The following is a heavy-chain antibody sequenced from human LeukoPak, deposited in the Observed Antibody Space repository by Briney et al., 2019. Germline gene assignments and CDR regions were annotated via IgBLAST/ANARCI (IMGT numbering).Heavy chain of an antibody. CDR3: ARLYYYDSSGYDDY. D-gene: IGHD3-22*01. CDR2: IYYSGST. Sequence: PSETLSLTCTVSGGSISSGGYYWSWIRQHPGKGLEWIGYIYYSGSTNYNPSLKSRVTISVDTSKNQFSLKLSSVTAADTAVYYCARLYYYDSSGYDDYWGQGTLVTVSS. CDR1: GGSISSGGYY. V-gene: IGHV4-61*08. J-gene: IGHJ4*02.